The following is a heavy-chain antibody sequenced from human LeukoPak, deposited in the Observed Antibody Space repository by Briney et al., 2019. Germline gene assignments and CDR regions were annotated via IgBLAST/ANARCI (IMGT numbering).Heavy chain of an antibody. J-gene: IGHJ3*02. Sequence: ASVKVSCKTSGYTFTSYDINWVRQVTGQGLEWVGGMDGNSGKTAYAQNFLGRATITRNPSISTAYMELSSLRSEDTAVYYCARLYYYASSGYDALDIWGQGTMVAVSS. CDR2: MDGNSGKT. CDR3: ARLYYYASSGYDALDI. CDR1: GYTFTSYD. D-gene: IGHD3-22*01. V-gene: IGHV1-8*01.